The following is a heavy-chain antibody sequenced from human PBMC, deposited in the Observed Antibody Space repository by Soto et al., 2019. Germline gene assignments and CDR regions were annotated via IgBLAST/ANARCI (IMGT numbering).Heavy chain of an antibody. CDR2: IRSKAYGGTT. Sequence: AGGARRLSCSASGFTLCGYAMSLFPPAPGKGLVWVGFIRSKAYGGTTEYAASVKGRFTISRDDSKSIAYLQMNSLKTEDTAVYYCTSEIYVVAIGYSSGWYDYWGRGTLVTVSS. D-gene: IGHD6-19*01. J-gene: IGHJ4*02. CDR1: GFTLCGYA. V-gene: IGHV3-49*03. CDR3: TSEIYVVAIGYSSGWYDY.